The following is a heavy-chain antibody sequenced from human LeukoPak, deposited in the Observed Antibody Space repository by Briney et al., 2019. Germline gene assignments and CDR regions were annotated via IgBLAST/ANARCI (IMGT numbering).Heavy chain of an antibody. D-gene: IGHD3-22*01. J-gene: IGHJ4*02. CDR2: INSDGSST. V-gene: IGHV3-74*01. CDR1: GFTFSSYW. CDR3: ANPYYYDSSYYGGLDH. Sequence: GGSLRLSCAASGFTFSSYWMHWVRQAPGKGPVWVSRINSDGSSTTYADSVKGRFTISRDNAKNTLYLQMNSLRAEDTAVYYCANPYYYDSSYYGGLDHWGQGTLVTVSS.